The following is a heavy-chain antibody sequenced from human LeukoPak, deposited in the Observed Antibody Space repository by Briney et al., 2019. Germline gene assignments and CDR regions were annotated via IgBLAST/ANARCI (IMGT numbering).Heavy chain of an antibody. Sequence: GGSLRLSCAASGNYWMHWVRQAPGKGLEWVAVISYDGSDKFYADSVKGRFTISRDNSKNTLDLQMSSLRAEDTAVYYCARSGYTYGPGGFDLWGQGTLVIVSS. CDR2: ISYDGSDK. V-gene: IGHV3-30*03. D-gene: IGHD5-18*01. CDR3: ARSGYTYGPGGFDL. J-gene: IGHJ4*02. CDR1: GNYW.